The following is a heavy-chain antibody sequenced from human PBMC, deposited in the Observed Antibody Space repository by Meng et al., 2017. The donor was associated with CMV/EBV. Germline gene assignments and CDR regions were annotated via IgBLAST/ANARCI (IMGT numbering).Heavy chain of an antibody. CDR2: ISSSGYTI. CDR3: AREYWFGELSPDAFDI. J-gene: IGHJ3*02. D-gene: IGHD3-10*01. Sequence: SLKISCAASGFTFSSYEINWVRQAPGKGLDWVSYISSSGYTIYYSDSVKGRFTVSRDNAKNSLFLQMNSLRAEDTAVYYCAREYWFGELSPDAFDIWGHGTMVTVSS. V-gene: IGHV3-48*03. CDR1: GFTFSSYE.